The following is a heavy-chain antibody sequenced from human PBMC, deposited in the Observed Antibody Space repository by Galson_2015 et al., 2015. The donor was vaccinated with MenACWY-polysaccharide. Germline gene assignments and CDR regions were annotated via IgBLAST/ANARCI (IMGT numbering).Heavy chain of an antibody. CDR3: ARAAYCTHYCYYFYYMDV. D-gene: IGHD2-8*01. V-gene: IGHV1-46*01. J-gene: IGHJ6*03. Sequence: SVKVSCKASGYTFTNYYIHWVRQAPGLGLEWMGVVKPSGGHPNHEQKFQGRVTMTSDTSTSTVYMEVRSLGSEDTAIYYCARAAYCTHYCYYFYYMDVWGKGTTVPVSS. CDR2: VKPSGGHP. CDR1: GYTFTNYY.